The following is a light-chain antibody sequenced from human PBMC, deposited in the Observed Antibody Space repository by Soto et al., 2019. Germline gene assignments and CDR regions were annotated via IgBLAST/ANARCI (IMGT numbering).Light chain of an antibody. J-gene: IGKJ5*01. V-gene: IGKV3-11*01. CDR1: QSVSSY. CDR3: QQRSNWHTIT. CDR2: DAS. Sequence: EILMTQSPATLSVSPGERATLSCRASQSVSSYLAWYQQKPGQAPRLLIYDASNRATGIPARFSGSGSGTDFTLTIISLETEDFAVYYCQQRSNWHTITFGHGTRLEIK.